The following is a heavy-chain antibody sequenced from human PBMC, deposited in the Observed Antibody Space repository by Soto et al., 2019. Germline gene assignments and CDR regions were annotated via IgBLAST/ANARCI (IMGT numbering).Heavy chain of an antibody. CDR2: ITAGGENT. Sequence: EVHILESGGGLEQPGGSLRLSCVASGFTFNAYTMGWVRQAPGRGLEWVSVITAGGENTYTADSVRGRFAISRDNSMNMVYLQMDSLRAEDTALYYCAREWNYYGSGNKRQSYGMDVWGQGTTVTVSS. CDR1: GFTFNAYT. V-gene: IGHV3-23*01. D-gene: IGHD3-10*01. CDR3: AREWNYYGSGNKRQSYGMDV. J-gene: IGHJ6*02.